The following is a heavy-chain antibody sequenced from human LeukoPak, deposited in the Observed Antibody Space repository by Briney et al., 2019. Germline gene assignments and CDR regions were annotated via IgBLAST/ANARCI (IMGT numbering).Heavy chain of an antibody. V-gene: IGHV3-30-3*01. J-gene: IGHJ3*02. CDR1: GFTFSSYA. CDR3: ARESADAFDI. Sequence: GGSLRLSCAASGFTFSSYAMHWVRRAPGKGLEWVAVISYDGSNKYYADSVKGRFTISRDNSKNTLYLQMNSLRAEDTAVYYCARESADAFDIWGQGTMVTVSS. CDR2: ISYDGSNK.